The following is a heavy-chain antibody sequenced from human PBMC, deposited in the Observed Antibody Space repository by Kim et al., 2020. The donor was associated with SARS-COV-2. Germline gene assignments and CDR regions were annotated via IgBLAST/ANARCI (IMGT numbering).Heavy chain of an antibody. CDR3: ARDPQTYYYGSGTKLYYYGMDV. J-gene: IGHJ6*02. CDR1: GGSISSSNW. Sequence: SETLSLTCAVSGGSISSSNWWSWVRQPPGKGLEWIGEIYHSGSTNYNPSLKSRVTISVDKSKNQFSLKLSSVTAADTAVYYCARDPQTYYYGSGTKLYYYGMDVWGQGTTVTVSS. D-gene: IGHD3-10*01. CDR2: IYHSGST. V-gene: IGHV4-4*02.